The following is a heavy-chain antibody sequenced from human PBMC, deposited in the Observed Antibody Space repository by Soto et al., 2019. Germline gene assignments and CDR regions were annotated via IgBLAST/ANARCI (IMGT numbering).Heavy chain of an antibody. J-gene: IGHJ6*02. CDR1: GGTFRSKG. CDR2: TVPSYGTA. Sequence: GASVKVSCKASGGTFRSKGINWVRQAPGQGLEWMGGTVPSYGTANYAQKFQGRLTITADTSTSTAYMELSSLRYEDTAVYYCARSVDVGALYYGMDVWGQGTTVTVSS. D-gene: IGHD1-26*01. V-gene: IGHV1-69*06. CDR3: ARSVDVGALYYGMDV.